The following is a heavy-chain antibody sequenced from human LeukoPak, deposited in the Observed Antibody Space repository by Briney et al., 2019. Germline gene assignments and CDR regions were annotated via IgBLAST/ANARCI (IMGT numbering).Heavy chain of an antibody. J-gene: IGHJ4*02. V-gene: IGHV3-66*01. CDR3: ASLTSEDCGGDCYPGGLDY. D-gene: IGHD2-21*02. Sequence: GGSLRLSCAASGFTVSSNYMSWVRQAPGKGLEWVSVIYSGGSTYYADSVKGRFTISRDNSKNTLYLQMNSLRAEDTAVYYCASLTSEDCGGDCYPGGLDYWGQGTLVTVSS. CDR2: IYSGGST. CDR1: GFTVSSNY.